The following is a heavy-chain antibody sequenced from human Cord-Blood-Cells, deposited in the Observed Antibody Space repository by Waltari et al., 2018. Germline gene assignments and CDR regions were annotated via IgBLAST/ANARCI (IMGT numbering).Heavy chain of an antibody. CDR3: ARGIAYSSSFDY. Sequence: QVQLVQSGAEVKKTGASVKVSCKASGGTFSSYAIRWVTQAPGQGLEWMGGIIPIFGTANYAQKFQGRVTITADKSTSTAYMELSSLRSEDTAVYYCARGIAYSSSFDYWGQGTLVTVSS. V-gene: IGHV1-69*06. CDR2: IIPIFGTA. CDR1: GGTFSSYA. D-gene: IGHD6-6*01. J-gene: IGHJ4*02.